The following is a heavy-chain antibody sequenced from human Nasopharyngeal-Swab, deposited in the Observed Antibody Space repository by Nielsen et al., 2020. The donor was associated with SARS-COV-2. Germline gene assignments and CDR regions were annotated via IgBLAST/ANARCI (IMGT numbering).Heavy chain of an antibody. V-gene: IGHV4-39*01. Sequence: WIRQPPGKGLEWIGSIFYSGSTYYNPSLKRRVTISVDTSKNQFSLNLSSVTAADTAVYYCANTQWLGRDYFDYWGQGTLVTVSS. J-gene: IGHJ4*02. D-gene: IGHD6-19*01. CDR3: ANTQWLGRDYFDY. CDR2: IFYSGST.